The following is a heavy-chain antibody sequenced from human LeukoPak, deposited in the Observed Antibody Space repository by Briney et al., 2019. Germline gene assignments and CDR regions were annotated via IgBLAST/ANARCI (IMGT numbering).Heavy chain of an antibody. Sequence: PGGSLRLSCAASGFTFSSYWMHWVRQAPGKGLVWVSRINSDGSSTSYADSVKGRFTISRDNARNTLYLQMNSLRAEDTAVYYCASLLLGGYCSSTSCSDYWGQGTLVTVSS. D-gene: IGHD2-2*01. CDR1: GFTFSSYW. CDR3: ASLLLGGYCSSTSCSDY. CDR2: INSDGSST. V-gene: IGHV3-74*01. J-gene: IGHJ4*02.